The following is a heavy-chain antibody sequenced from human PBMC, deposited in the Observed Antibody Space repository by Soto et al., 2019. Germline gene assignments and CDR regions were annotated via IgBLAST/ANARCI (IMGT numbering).Heavy chain of an antibody. V-gene: IGHV4-59*01. CDR1: GGSISPYY. Sequence: QVQLQESGPGLVKPSETLSLTCTVSGGSISPYYWSWIRQPPGKGLEWIGYIYYSGSTKYNPSLQSRVTISVDTSKNQFSLKLRSVTAADTAVYYCARGAYSSSSMGFDYWGQGILVTVSS. CDR2: IYYSGST. CDR3: ARGAYSSSSMGFDY. D-gene: IGHD6-6*01. J-gene: IGHJ4*02.